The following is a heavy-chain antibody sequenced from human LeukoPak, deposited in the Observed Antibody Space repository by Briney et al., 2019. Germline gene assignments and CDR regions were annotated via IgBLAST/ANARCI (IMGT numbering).Heavy chain of an antibody. CDR1: GGTFSSYA. CDR3: ARGAPGIAVAAFDY. Sequence: SVKVSCKASGGTFSSYAISWVRQAPGQGLEWMGGIIPIFGTANYAQKFQGRVTITADESTSTAYMELSSLRSEDTAVYYCARGAPGIAVAAFDYWGQGTLVTVSS. V-gene: IGHV1-69*13. J-gene: IGHJ4*02. D-gene: IGHD6-19*01. CDR2: IIPIFGTA.